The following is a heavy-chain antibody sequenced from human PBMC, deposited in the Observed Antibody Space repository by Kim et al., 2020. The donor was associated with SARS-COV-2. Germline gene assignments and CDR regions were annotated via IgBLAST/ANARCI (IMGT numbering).Heavy chain of an antibody. Sequence: SETLSLTCAVYGGSFSGYYWSWIRQPPGKGLEWIGEINHSGSTNYNPSLKSRVTISVDTSKNQFSLKLSSVTAADTAVYYCARGPQLALYYYYGMDVWGQGTTVTASS. V-gene: IGHV4-34*01. CDR1: GGSFSGYY. D-gene: IGHD2-2*01. J-gene: IGHJ6*02. CDR3: ARGPQLALYYYYGMDV. CDR2: INHSGST.